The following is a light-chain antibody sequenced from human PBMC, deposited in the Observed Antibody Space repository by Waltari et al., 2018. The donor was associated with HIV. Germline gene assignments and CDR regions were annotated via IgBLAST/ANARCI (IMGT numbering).Light chain of an antibody. V-gene: IGKV4-1*01. CDR3: QLYYSTPRT. CDR1: QSLLYRSNNKNY. CDR2: WAS. J-gene: IGKJ2*01. Sequence: DIVMTQSPDSLTVSLGARATINCRSSQSLLYRSNNKNYLAWYQQKPGQPPKLLFYWASTRESGVSNRFSGSESGTNFTLTISDLQADDVALYYCQLYYSTPRTFGQGTRLEI.